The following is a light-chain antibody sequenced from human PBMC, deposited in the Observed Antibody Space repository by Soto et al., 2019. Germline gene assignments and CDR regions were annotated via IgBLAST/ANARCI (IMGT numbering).Light chain of an antibody. CDR2: KAS. V-gene: IGKV1-5*03. CDR1: QSISYS. J-gene: IGKJ2*01. CDR3: QQYKSFPYT. Sequence: DIQMTQSPSALSAFVGDRVTITCRASQSISYSLAWYQQKPGKAPKLLMSKASDLERGVPSRFSGSGSGTDFTLTLSSLQPDDFATYYCQQYKSFPYTFGQGTKLDIK.